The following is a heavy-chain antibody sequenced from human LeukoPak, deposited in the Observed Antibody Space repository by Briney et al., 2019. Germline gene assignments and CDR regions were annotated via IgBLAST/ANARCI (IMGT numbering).Heavy chain of an antibody. D-gene: IGHD2-15*01. CDR2: IYSGGST. Sequence: PGGSLRLSCAASGFTVSSNYMSWVRQAPGKGLEWVSVIYSGGSTYYADSVKGRFTISRDNSKNTLYLQMNSPRAEDTAVYYCARTAVAAGYYYYYGMDVWGKGTTVTVSS. CDR3: ARTAVAAGYYYYYGMDV. V-gene: IGHV3-53*01. J-gene: IGHJ6*04. CDR1: GFTVSSNY.